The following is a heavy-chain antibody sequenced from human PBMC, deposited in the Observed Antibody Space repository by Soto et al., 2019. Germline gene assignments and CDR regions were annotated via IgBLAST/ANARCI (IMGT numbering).Heavy chain of an antibody. CDR2: ISGTGGST. Sequence: EVQLLESGGGLVQPGGSLRLSCAASGFTFSSYAMNWVRQAPGKGLEWVSAISGTGGSTYYADSVKGRFTISRDNSKNTLYLQMNRLRAEDTAVYYCAKDVTMGEYYYGTFDYWGQGTLVTVSS. V-gene: IGHV3-23*01. D-gene: IGHD3-10*01. CDR1: GFTFSSYA. CDR3: AKDVTMGEYYYGTFDY. J-gene: IGHJ4*02.